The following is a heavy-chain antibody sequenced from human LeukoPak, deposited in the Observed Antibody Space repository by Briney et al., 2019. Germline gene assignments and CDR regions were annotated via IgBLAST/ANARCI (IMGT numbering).Heavy chain of an antibody. CDR2: ISSSSSYI. CDR1: GFTFSSYS. D-gene: IGHD3-16*02. J-gene: IGHJ4*02. CDR3: AREGVWGSYRLSSVGY. Sequence: GGSLRLSCAASGFTFSSYSMNWVRQAPGKGPEWVSSISSSSSYIYYADSVKGRFTISRDNAKNSLYLQMNSLRAEDTAVYYCAREGVWGSYRLSSVGYWGQGTLVTVSS. V-gene: IGHV3-21*01.